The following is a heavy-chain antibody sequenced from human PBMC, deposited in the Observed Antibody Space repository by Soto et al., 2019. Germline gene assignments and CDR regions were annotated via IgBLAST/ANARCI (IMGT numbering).Heavy chain of an antibody. V-gene: IGHV3-74*03. CDR3: VRAPEQRPIDF. D-gene: IGHD6-19*01. CDR1: CLRPRGLL. Sequence: GGALRLPLSAPCLRPRGLLVPLVPQVPGKGLLWVSRISVDGRDTTYADSVKGRFTISRDNAKNTLYLQMDSLRAEDTAVYYCVRAPEQRPIDFWGHGSLVTVSS. J-gene: IGHJ4*01. CDR2: ISVDGRDT.